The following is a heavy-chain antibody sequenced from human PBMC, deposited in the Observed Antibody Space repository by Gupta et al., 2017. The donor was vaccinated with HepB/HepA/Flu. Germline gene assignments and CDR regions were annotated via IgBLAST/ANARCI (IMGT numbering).Heavy chain of an antibody. CDR3: ARGITMIVPDPPDYYYMDV. CDR1: GGSFSGYY. V-gene: IGHV4-34*01. D-gene: IGHD3-22*01. J-gene: IGHJ6*03. Sequence: QVQLQQWGAGLLKPSETLSLTCAVYGGSFSGYYWSWIRQPPGKGLEWIGEINHSGSTNYNPSLKSRVTISVDTSKNQFSLKLSSVTAADTAVYYCARGITMIVPDPPDYYYMDVWGKGTTVTVSS. CDR2: INHSGST.